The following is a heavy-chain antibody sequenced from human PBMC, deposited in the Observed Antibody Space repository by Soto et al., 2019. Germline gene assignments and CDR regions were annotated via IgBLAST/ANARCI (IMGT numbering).Heavy chain of an antibody. CDR1: GGSISNGGYY. V-gene: IGHV4-31*03. J-gene: IGHJ4*01. CDR2: IHYSGST. D-gene: IGHD3-10*01. CDR3: ARGRGSGSYAAYYFDS. Sequence: PSETLSLTCTVSGGSISNGGYYWNWVRQHPGKGLEWIGYIHYSGSTWYNPSLESRVTISVDTSKDQFSLKLRSVTAADTAVYYCARGRGSGSYAAYYFDSWGQGTLVTVSS.